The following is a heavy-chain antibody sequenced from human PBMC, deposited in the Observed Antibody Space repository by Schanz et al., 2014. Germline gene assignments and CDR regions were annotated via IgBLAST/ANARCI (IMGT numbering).Heavy chain of an antibody. D-gene: IGHD2-8*01. CDR3: AKDSTHIDIVLMPTAIDY. CDR2: IWNNGVTK. CDR1: GFSLNTYG. Sequence: QAQLMESGGGVVQPGTSLILSCSVSGFSLNTYGIHWFRQPAGKGLEWVAVIWNNGVTKYYADSVRGRFTISRDNSKNTLYLHMNTLRSEDTAVYYCAKDSTHIDIVLMPTAIDYWGQGTLVTVSS. J-gene: IGHJ4*02. V-gene: IGHV3-33*06.